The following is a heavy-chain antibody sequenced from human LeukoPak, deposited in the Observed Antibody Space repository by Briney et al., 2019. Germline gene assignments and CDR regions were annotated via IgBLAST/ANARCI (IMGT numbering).Heavy chain of an antibody. J-gene: IGHJ4*02. Sequence: GGSLRLSCAASGFTFSNYGIQWVRQAPGKGLEWVTFIRFNGNNKYYIDSVKGRFTISRDNSKNTVYLQMNSLKPEDTAVYYCAKDALEGSPYNHFLSGYYADYWGQGSLVTVSS. CDR2: IRFNGNNK. CDR1: GFTFSNYG. D-gene: IGHD3-3*01. CDR3: AKDALEGSPYNHFLSGYYADY. V-gene: IGHV3-30*02.